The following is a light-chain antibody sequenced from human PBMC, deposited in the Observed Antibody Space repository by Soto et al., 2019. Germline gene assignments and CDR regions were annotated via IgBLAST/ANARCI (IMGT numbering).Light chain of an antibody. J-gene: IGKJ4*01. CDR2: DAS. CDR3: QKRSSWPGLT. CDR1: QTVSIY. V-gene: IGKV3-11*01. Sequence: DIVMTQPPATLSLSPGERATLSCRASQTVSIYLAWYQQKPGQPPRLLIYDASIRATGIPARFSGSGSGTDFTLTIRSLEPEDFAVYYCQKRSSWPGLTVGGGTKVDIK.